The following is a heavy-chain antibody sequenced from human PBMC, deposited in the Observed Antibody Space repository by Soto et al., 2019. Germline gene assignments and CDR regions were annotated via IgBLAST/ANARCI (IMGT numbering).Heavy chain of an antibody. J-gene: IGHJ4*02. CDR3: ARALYDSSGYYYFDY. V-gene: IGHV4-34*01. D-gene: IGHD3-22*01. CDR1: GGSFGGYF. CDR2: IYYSGST. Sequence: FEPLSLTRAVHGGSFGGYFCRRVPPPPGKVLEWIGDIYYSGSTNYNPSLKSRVTISVDTSKNQFSLKLSSVTAADTAVYYCARALYDSSGYYYFDYWGQGTLVTVSS.